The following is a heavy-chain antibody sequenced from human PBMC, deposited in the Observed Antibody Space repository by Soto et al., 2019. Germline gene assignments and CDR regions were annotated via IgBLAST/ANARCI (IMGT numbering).Heavy chain of an antibody. D-gene: IGHD2-2*01. CDR2: IIPILGIA. CDR1: GGTFSSYT. V-gene: IGHV1-69*08. J-gene: IGHJ2*01. Sequence: QVQLVQSGAEVKKPGSSVKVSCKASGGTFSSYTISWVRQAPGQGLEWMGRIIPILGIANYAQKFQGRVRITAEKSTSTAYVELSSLGSEDTAVYYCARDGGGVVVPAADWYFDLWGRGTLVTVSS. CDR3: ARDGGGVVVPAADWYFDL.